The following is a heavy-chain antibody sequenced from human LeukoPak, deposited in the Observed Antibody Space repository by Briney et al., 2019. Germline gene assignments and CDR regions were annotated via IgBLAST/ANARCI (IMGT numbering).Heavy chain of an antibody. J-gene: IGHJ4*02. Sequence: GGSLRLSCAASGFTFGTYWMSWVRQAPGKGLEWVANINGDGSEKYFAGSVKARFTISRDNARSSLFLQMNRLRAEDTAVYYCARARYCSSGNCYKDYWGQGSLVTVSS. CDR2: INGDGSEK. CDR3: ARARYCSSGNCYKDY. CDR1: GFTFGTYW. V-gene: IGHV3-7*01. D-gene: IGHD2-15*01.